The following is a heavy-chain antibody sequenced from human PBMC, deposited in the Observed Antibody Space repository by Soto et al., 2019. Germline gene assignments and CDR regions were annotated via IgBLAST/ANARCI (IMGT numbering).Heavy chain of an antibody. Sequence: GGSLRLSCAASGFTFGNYWMTWVRQAPGKGLEWVANIKGDGSAKSYLDSVRGRFTVSRDNAENSLFLQMNILRAEDTALYYCARDHRTKEAFDYWGQGTLVTVSS. D-gene: IGHD1-1*01. CDR1: GFTFGNYW. V-gene: IGHV3-7*05. J-gene: IGHJ4*02. CDR2: IKGDGSAK. CDR3: ARDHRTKEAFDY.